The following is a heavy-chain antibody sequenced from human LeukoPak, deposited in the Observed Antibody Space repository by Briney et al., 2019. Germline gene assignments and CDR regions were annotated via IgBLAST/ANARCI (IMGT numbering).Heavy chain of an antibody. Sequence: SETLSLTCTVSGGSISNYYWSWIRQPPGKGLEWIGYIYYSGSTNYNPSHKSRVTMSVDTSKNQFSLKVSSVTAADTAVFYCARGSYCSSTSCLDYWGQGTLVTVSS. D-gene: IGHD2-2*01. CDR2: IYYSGST. CDR3: ARGSYCSSTSCLDY. CDR1: GGSISNYY. J-gene: IGHJ4*02. V-gene: IGHV4-59*01.